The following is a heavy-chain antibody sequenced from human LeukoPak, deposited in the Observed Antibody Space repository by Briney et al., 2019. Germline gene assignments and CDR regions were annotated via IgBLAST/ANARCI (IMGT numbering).Heavy chain of an antibody. Sequence: GGSLRLSCAASGFTFSSYSMNWVRQAPGKGLEWVSSISSSSSNIYYADSVKGRFTISRDNAKNSMYLQMNSLRAKDTTVYYCARSVSVTTGYWGQGTLVTVSS. D-gene: IGHD1-14*01. CDR1: GFTFSSYS. CDR3: ARSVSVTTGY. CDR2: ISSSSSNI. V-gene: IGHV3-21*01. J-gene: IGHJ4*02.